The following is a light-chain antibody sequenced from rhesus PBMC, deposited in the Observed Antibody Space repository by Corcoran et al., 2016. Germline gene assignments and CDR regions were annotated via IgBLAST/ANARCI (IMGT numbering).Light chain of an antibody. V-gene: IGKV2-104*01. J-gene: IGKJ4*01. CDR3: MQGGQLPLT. CDR1: QSLLHSGGKTY. Sequence: DIVMTKTPLSLPVTPGEPASISCRSSQSLLHSGGKTYLAWSLPKLGQSPQLLIYEVSNRAYGVPDRCGGSGSGTDFTLKISRVEAEDVWGYYCMQGGQLPLTVGGGTKVEIK. CDR2: EVS.